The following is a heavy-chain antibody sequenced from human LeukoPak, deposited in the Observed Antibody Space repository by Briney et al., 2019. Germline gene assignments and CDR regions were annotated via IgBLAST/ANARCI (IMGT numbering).Heavy chain of an antibody. CDR1: GFPFSSYA. CDR3: ARGPAYYDSSGPLDY. CDR2: ISYDGSNK. D-gene: IGHD3-22*01. J-gene: IGHJ4*02. Sequence: GSLRLSCAASGFPFSSYAMHWVRQAPGKGLEWVAVISYDGSNKYYADSVKGRFTISRDNSKNTLYLQMNSLRAEDTAVYYCARGPAYYDSSGPLDYWGQGTLVTVSS. V-gene: IGHV3-30*04.